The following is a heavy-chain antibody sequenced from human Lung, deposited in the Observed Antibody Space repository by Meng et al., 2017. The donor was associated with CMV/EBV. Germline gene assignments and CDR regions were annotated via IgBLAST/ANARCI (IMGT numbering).Heavy chain of an antibody. V-gene: IGHV3-7*01. CDR1: GFTFSSYW. D-gene: IGHD6-13*01. Sequence: LSLTCXASGFTFSSYWMSWVRQAPGKGLEWVANIKQDGSEIYFVDSVKGRFTISRDNAKNSLYLQMNSLRAEDTAVYYCARGEWQQLVEYFFDYWGQGTLVTVSS. CDR2: IKQDGSEI. J-gene: IGHJ4*02. CDR3: ARGEWQQLVEYFFDY.